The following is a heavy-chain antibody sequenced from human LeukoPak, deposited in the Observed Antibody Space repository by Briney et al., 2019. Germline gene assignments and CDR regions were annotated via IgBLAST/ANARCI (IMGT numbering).Heavy chain of an antibody. D-gene: IGHD6-6*01. V-gene: IGHV3-23*01. CDR2: ISGSGGST. CDR3: AKDGYSSSWYFDY. Sequence: GGSLRLSCAASGFTFSSYWMSWVRQAPGKGLEWVSAISGSGGSTYYADSVKGRFTISRDNSKNTLYLQMNSLRAEDTAVYYCAKDGYSSSWYFDYWGQGTLVTVSS. CDR1: GFTFSSYW. J-gene: IGHJ4*02.